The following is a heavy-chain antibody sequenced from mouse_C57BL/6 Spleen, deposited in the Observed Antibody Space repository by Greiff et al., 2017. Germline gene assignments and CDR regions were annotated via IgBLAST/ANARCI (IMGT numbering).Heavy chain of an antibody. J-gene: IGHJ3*01. V-gene: IGHV14-4*01. CDR1: GFNIKDDY. Sequence: VHVKQSGAELVRPGASVKLSCTASGFNIKDDYMHWVKQRPEQGLEWIGWIDPENGDTEYASKFQGKATITADTSSNTAYLQLSSLTSEDTAVYYCTRNSYWGQGTLVTVSA. CDR3: TRNSY. CDR2: IDPENGDT.